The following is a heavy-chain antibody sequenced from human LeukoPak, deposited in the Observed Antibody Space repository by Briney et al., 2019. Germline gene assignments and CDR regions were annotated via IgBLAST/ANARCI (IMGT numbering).Heavy chain of an antibody. CDR2: ITGSSSSM. CDR3: ARDLAWGGY. V-gene: IGHV3-21*01. Sequence: GGSLRLSCVASGFTFSIYTMSWVRQAPGKGLEWVSSITGSSSSMYSADSVKGRLTISRDNAKNSLYLQMNRLRAEDTAVYYCARDLAWGGYWGQGTLVTVSS. CDR1: GFTFSIYT. D-gene: IGHD7-27*01. J-gene: IGHJ4*02.